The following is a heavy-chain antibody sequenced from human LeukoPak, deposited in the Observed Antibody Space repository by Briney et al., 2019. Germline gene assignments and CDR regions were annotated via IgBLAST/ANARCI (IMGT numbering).Heavy chain of an antibody. CDR3: ARGKGATTAVFDY. CDR1: GGSFSGYY. V-gene: IGHV4-34*01. D-gene: IGHD1-26*01. Sequence: TPSETLSLTCAVYGGSFSGYYWSWIRQPPGKGLEWIGEINHSGSTNYNPSLKSRVTISVDTSKSQFSLKLSSVTAADTAVYYCARGKGATTAVFDYWGQGTLVTVSS. CDR2: INHSGST. J-gene: IGHJ4*02.